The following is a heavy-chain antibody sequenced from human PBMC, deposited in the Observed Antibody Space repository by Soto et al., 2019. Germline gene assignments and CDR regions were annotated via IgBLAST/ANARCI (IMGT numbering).Heavy chain of an antibody. V-gene: IGHV3-23*01. Sequence: GGSLRLSCAASAFTFSSYAMSWVRQAPGKGLEWVSAVSGSGDSTYYADSVKGRFTISRDNSKNTLYLQMNSLRAEDTAVYYCSKGRTSDCPGCTQDYWGQGTLVTVSS. CDR3: SKGRTSDCPGCTQDY. D-gene: IGHD2-21*02. CDR2: VSGSGDST. CDR1: AFTFSSYA. J-gene: IGHJ4*02.